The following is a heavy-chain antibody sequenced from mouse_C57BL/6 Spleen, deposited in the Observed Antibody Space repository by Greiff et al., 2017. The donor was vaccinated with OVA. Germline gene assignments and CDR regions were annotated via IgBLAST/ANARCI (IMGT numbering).Heavy chain of an antibody. CDR2: IDPSDSYT. Sequence: VQLQQPGAELVKPGASVKLSCKASGYTFTSYWMQWVKQRPGQGLEWIGEIDPSDSYTNYNQKFKGKATLTVDTSSSTAYMQLSSLTSEDSAVYYCARYPFYYGRGYYAMDYWGQGTSVTVSS. CDR3: ARYPFYYGRGYYAMDY. D-gene: IGHD1-1*01. J-gene: IGHJ4*01. V-gene: IGHV1-50*01. CDR1: GYTFTSYW.